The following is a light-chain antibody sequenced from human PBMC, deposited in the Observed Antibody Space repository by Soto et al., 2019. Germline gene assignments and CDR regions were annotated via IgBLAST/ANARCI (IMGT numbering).Light chain of an antibody. V-gene: IGKV1-5*03. Sequence: DIQMTQSPSTLSASVGDRVTITCRASQTINSWLAWYQQKPGKAPKLLIYRASTLQSGVPSRFSGSGSGTEFTLTISRLQPDDFATYFCQQYHTYSFTFGPGTKVDIE. J-gene: IGKJ3*01. CDR1: QTINSW. CDR3: QQYHTYSFT. CDR2: RAS.